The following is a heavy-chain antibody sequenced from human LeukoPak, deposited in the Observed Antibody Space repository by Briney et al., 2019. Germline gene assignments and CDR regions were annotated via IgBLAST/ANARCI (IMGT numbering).Heavy chain of an antibody. J-gene: IGHJ4*02. V-gene: IGHV3-7*01. CDR3: ALNMIGGQIFDF. D-gene: IGHD3-16*01. Sequence: GGSLRLPCAASGFTFSNYWMSWVRQAPGKGLEWVPDIKRDGSEKHYVDSVKGRFTISRDDAKNSLYLQMNSLRAEDTAVYYCALNMIGGQIFDFWGQGTLVSVSS. CDR2: IKRDGSEK. CDR1: GFTFSNYW.